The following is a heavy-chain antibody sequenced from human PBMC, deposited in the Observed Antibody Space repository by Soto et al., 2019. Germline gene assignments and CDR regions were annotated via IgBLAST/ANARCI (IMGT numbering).Heavy chain of an antibody. Sequence: ASVTVSCKASGYTFTSYDINWVRQATGQGLEWMGWMNPNSGNTGYAQKFQGRVTMTRNTSISTAYMELSSLRSEGTAVYYCASLNRLYCTNGVCYQSPGMDVWGQGTTVTVSS. CDR1: GYTFTSYD. V-gene: IGHV1-8*01. D-gene: IGHD2-8*01. CDR2: MNPNSGNT. CDR3: ASLNRLYCTNGVCYQSPGMDV. J-gene: IGHJ6*02.